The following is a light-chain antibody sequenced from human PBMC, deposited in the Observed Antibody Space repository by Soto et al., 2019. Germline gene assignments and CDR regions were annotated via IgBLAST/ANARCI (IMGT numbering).Light chain of an antibody. J-gene: IGLJ2*01. CDR3: SSYAGSSVV. V-gene: IGLV2-8*01. Sequence: QSALTQPPSASGSPGQSVIISCTGTSSDVGGYNYVSWYQQHPGKAPKLMIYEVSKRPSGVPDRFSGSKSGNTASLTVSGLQAEDEADYYCSSYAGSSVVFGGGTKLTVL. CDR1: SSDVGGYNY. CDR2: EVS.